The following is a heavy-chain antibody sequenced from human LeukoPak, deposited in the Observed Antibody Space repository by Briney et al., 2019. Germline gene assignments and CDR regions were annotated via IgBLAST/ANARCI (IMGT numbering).Heavy chain of an antibody. CDR2: IRSKAYGGTT. V-gene: IGHV3-49*03. CDR1: GFTFGDYA. Sequence: GGSLRLSCTASGFTFGDYAMSWFRQAPGKGLEWVGFIRSKAYGGTTEYAASVKGRFTVSRDDSKSIAYLQMNSLKTEDTAVYYCTNLYSGYDFVDYWGQGTLVTVSS. CDR3: TNLYSGYDFVDY. D-gene: IGHD5-12*01. J-gene: IGHJ4*02.